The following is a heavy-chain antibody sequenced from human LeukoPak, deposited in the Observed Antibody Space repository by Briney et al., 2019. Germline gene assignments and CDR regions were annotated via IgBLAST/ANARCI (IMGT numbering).Heavy chain of an antibody. Sequence: GGSLRLSCAASGFTFSNYAMSWVRQAPGEGLEWVSVISSSDSSTYYADSVKGRFTISRDNSKNTLYLQMNSLRAEDTAIYFCAKDRDNSNWYPYFDNWGQGTLVTVSS. CDR2: ISSSDSST. V-gene: IGHV3-23*01. D-gene: IGHD2/OR15-2a*01. CDR1: GFTFSNYA. J-gene: IGHJ4*02. CDR3: AKDRDNSNWYPYFDN.